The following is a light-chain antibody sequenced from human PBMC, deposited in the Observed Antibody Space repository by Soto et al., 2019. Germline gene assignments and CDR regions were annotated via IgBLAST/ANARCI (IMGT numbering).Light chain of an antibody. V-gene: IGKV3-11*01. J-gene: IGKJ4*01. CDR2: DAS. Sequence: EIVLTQSPATLSLSPGERATLSCRASQSVSSYLAWYQQKPGQAPRLLIYDASNRATGIPARFSGSGSGTDFTITISSREPEDFAVYYCQQRSNWPRPLTFGGGTKVEIK. CDR1: QSVSSY. CDR3: QQRSNWPRPLT.